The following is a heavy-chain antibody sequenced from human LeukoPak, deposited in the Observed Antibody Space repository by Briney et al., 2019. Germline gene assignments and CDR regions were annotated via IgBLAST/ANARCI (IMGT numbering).Heavy chain of an antibody. CDR1: GGTGSSYA. V-gene: IGHV1-69*13. Sequence: GASVKVSCKASGGTGSSYAISWVRLAPGQGLEWMGGIIPIFGTANYAQKFQGRVTITADESTSTAYMELSRLRSEDTAVYYCARGRVHGSGSDYYYGMDVSGQGTTVTVSS. CDR2: IIPIFGTA. CDR3: ARGRVHGSGSDYYYGMDV. J-gene: IGHJ6*02. D-gene: IGHD3-10*01.